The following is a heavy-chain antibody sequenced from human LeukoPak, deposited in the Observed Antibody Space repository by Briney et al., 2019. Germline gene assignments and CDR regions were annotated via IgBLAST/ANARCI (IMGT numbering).Heavy chain of an antibody. CDR2: INHSGST. Sequence: SETLSLTCTVSGGSISNFYWNWIRQPPGKGLEWIGEINHSGSTNYNPSLKSRVTISVDTSKNQFSLKLSSVTAADTAVYYCAKAYYYDSSGYPGAFDIWGQGTMVTVSS. CDR1: GGSISNFY. D-gene: IGHD3-22*01. J-gene: IGHJ3*02. V-gene: IGHV4-34*01. CDR3: AKAYYYDSSGYPGAFDI.